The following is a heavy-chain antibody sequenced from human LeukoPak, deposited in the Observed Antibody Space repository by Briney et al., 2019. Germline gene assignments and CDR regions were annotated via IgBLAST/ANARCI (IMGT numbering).Heavy chain of an antibody. J-gene: IGHJ4*02. D-gene: IGHD6-19*01. CDR2: ICYSGST. Sequence: SETLSLTCTVSGGSISSYYWSWIRQPPGKGLEWIGYICYSGSTNYNPSLKSRVTISVDTSKNQFSLKLSSVTAADTAVYYCAREAVAATGFDYWGQGTLVTVSS. V-gene: IGHV4-59*01. CDR3: AREAVAATGFDY. CDR1: GGSISSYY.